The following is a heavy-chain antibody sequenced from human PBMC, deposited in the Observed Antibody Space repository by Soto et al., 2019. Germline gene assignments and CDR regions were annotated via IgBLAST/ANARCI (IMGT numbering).Heavy chain of an antibody. CDR2: ISGSGDST. CDR3: AKETLGYCSSGSCRIDY. J-gene: IGHJ4*02. Sequence: EVQLLESGGGLVQPGGSLRLSCAASGFTFSSYAMSWVRQAPGKGLEWVSTISGSGDSTYYADSVRGRFTISRDNSKNTLYLQMNGLRAEDTAVYYCAKETLGYCSSGSCRIDYWGQGTLVTVSS. CDR1: GFTFSSYA. V-gene: IGHV3-23*01. D-gene: IGHD2-15*01.